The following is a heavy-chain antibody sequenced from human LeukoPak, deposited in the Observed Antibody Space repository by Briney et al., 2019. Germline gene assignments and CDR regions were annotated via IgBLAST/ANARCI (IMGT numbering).Heavy chain of an antibody. J-gene: IGHJ4*02. CDR2: ISWNSGSI. V-gene: IGHV3-9*01. D-gene: IGHD6-19*01. Sequence: GGSLRLSCAASGFTFSDYYMSWVRQAPGKGLEWVSGISWNSGSIGYADSVKGRFTISRDNAKNSLYLQMNSLRAEDTALYYCAKDITSAGTGLGYWGQGTLVTVSS. CDR1: GFTFSDYY. CDR3: AKDITSAGTGLGY.